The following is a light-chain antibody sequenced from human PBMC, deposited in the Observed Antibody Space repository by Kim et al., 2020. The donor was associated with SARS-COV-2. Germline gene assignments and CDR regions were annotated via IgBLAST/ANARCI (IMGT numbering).Light chain of an antibody. J-gene: IGKJ1*01. CDR3: QQSYSTAWT. Sequence: ASVADRVTITCQASQNIRNCLTWYQQKPGRAPKLLIHAASNLQRGVPSRFSGSCSGTVFTLTISSLQPEDFAIYYCQQSYSTAWTFGQGTKVDIK. CDR2: AAS. CDR1: QNIRNC. V-gene: IGKV1-39*01.